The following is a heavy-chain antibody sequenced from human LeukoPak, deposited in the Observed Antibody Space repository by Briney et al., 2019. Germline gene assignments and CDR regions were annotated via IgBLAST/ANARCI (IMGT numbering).Heavy chain of an antibody. CDR1: GYTLTAYY. CDR3: ARDLYCSSTSCTRMPS. J-gene: IGHJ5*02. CDR2: MNPNSGNT. V-gene: IGHV1-8*02. D-gene: IGHD2-2*01. Sequence: ASMKVSCKASGYTLTAYYLHWVRQATGQGLEWMGWMNPNSGNTGYAQKFQGRVTMTRNTSISTAYMELSSLRSEDTAVYYCARDLYCSSTSCTRMPSWGQGTLVTVSS.